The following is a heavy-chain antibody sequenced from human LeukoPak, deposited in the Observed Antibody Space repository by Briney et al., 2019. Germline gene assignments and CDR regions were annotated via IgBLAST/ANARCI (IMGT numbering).Heavy chain of an antibody. Sequence: GGSLRLSCVASGFPFSSYWMTWVRQAPGKELEWVANIKQDGSKKSYVDSVKGRFTISRDTAKNSLYLQMNSLRAEDTAIYYCTRVGYIDEGIDYWGQGSLVTVSS. CDR2: IKQDGSKK. J-gene: IGHJ4*02. V-gene: IGHV3-7*04. CDR1: GFPFSSYW. CDR3: TRVGYIDEGIDY. D-gene: IGHD5-24*01.